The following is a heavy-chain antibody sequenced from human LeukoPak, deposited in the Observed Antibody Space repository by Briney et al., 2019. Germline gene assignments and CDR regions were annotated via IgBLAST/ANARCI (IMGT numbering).Heavy chain of an antibody. V-gene: IGHV4-61*02. CDR1: GDSISSGNYH. Sequence: PSETLSLTCTVSGDSISSGNYHWTWIRQPAGKGLEWIGRIYTSGNTNYNPSLKSRVSISVDTSKNQFSLKLNSVTAADTAVYYCARVRSYYGSVTGKSYYFDYWGQGTLVTVSS. CDR2: IYTSGNT. CDR3: ARVRSYYGSVTGKSYYFDY. D-gene: IGHD3-10*01. J-gene: IGHJ4*02.